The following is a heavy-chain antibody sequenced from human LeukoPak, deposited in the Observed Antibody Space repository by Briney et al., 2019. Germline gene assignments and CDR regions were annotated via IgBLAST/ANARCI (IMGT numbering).Heavy chain of an antibody. V-gene: IGHV4-34*01. Sequence: SETLSLTCTVSGGSISSYYWSWIRQPPGKGLEWIGEINHSGSTNYNPSLKSRVTISVDTSKNQFSLKLSSVTAADTAVYYCARGSLGYYDYVWGSYPKEYYFDYWGQGTLVTVSS. CDR2: INHSGST. CDR1: GGSISSYY. J-gene: IGHJ4*02. CDR3: ARGSLGYYDYVWGSYPKEYYFDY. D-gene: IGHD3-16*02.